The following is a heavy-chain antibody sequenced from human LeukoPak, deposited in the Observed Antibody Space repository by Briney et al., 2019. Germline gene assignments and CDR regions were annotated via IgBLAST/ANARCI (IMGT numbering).Heavy chain of an antibody. Sequence: SETLSLTCTVSGGSISNYYWSWIRQPPGKGLERIGYISYSGVTSYNPSLKSRVTISIDTTKNQFSLRLTSVTAADAAVYYCARLRSWQLGVDYWGQGTLVTVSS. J-gene: IGHJ4*02. CDR1: GGSISNYY. V-gene: IGHV4-59*08. D-gene: IGHD4-23*01. CDR2: ISYSGVT. CDR3: ARLRSWQLGVDY.